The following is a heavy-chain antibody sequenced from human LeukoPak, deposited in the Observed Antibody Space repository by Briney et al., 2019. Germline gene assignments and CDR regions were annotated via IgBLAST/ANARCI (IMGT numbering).Heavy chain of an antibody. Sequence: ASVKVSCKASGYTFTSYDINWVRQATGQGLEWMGWMNPNSGNTGYAQKFQGRVTITRNTSISTAYMELSSLRSEDTAVYYCARGPTTVTPNYYYYMDVWGKGTTVTVSS. CDR3: ARGPTTVTPNYYYYMDV. CDR1: GYTFTSYD. D-gene: IGHD4-17*01. J-gene: IGHJ6*03. V-gene: IGHV1-8*03. CDR2: MNPNSGNT.